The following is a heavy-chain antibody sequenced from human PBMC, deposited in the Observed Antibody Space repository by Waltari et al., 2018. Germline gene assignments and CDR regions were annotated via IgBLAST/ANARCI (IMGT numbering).Heavy chain of an antibody. V-gene: IGHV4-59*11. Sequence: VQLQESGPGLVKPSETLSLRCTVSGASIRRLFWSWIRQAPGKGLEWIGHMYFSGTKDYNPSLKSRVAISIDTSKNQFSLNLRSVTAADTAIYYCARLPRGAVIIGAFDIWGQGTQVTVSS. D-gene: IGHD3-22*01. CDR2: MYFSGTK. J-gene: IGHJ3*02. CDR1: GASIRRLF. CDR3: ARLPRGAVIIGAFDI.